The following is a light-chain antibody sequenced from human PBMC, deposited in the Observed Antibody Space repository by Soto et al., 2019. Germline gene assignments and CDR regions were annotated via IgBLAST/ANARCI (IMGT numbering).Light chain of an antibody. CDR1: QSISSY. J-gene: IGKJ1*01. CDR2: AAS. V-gene: IGKV1-39*01. Sequence: DIQMTQSQSSLSASVGDRFTITCRASQSISSYLNWYQQKPGKAPKLLIYAASSLQSGVPSRFSGSGSGTDFTLTISSLQPEDFATYYCQQSYSTPWTFGQGTKVDI. CDR3: QQSYSTPWT.